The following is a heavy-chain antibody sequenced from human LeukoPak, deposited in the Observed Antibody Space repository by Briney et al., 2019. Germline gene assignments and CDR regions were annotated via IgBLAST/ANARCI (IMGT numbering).Heavy chain of an antibody. CDR1: GFTFRSHW. Sequence: GGSLRLSCVGSGFTFRSHWVNWVRQSPGKGLEWVANIKPDGIDKYYVDSARGRFTVSRDNAKNSAFLQMNSLRAEDTAIYYCATISAQTFDIWGQGTLVSVSP. CDR3: ATISAQTFDI. V-gene: IGHV3-7*01. J-gene: IGHJ3*02. CDR2: IKPDGIDK. D-gene: IGHD5-24*01.